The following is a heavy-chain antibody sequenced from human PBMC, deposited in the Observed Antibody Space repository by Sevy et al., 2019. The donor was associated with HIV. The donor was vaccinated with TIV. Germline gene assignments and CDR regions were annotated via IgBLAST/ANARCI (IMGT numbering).Heavy chain of an antibody. CDR1: GFTFSSYA. Sequence: GGSLRLSCAASGFTFSSYAMSWVRQAPGKGLEWDSAISGSGGSTYYADSVKGRFTISRDNSKNTLYLQMNSLRAEDTAVYYCAKDTDYYDSSGYYYVDYWGQGTLVTVSS. J-gene: IGHJ4*02. CDR2: ISGSGGST. D-gene: IGHD3-22*01. V-gene: IGHV3-23*01. CDR3: AKDTDYYDSSGYYYVDY.